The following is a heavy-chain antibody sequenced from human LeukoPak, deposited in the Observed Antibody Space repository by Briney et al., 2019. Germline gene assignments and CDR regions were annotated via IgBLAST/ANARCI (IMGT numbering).Heavy chain of an antibody. D-gene: IGHD5-12*01. Sequence: GGSLRLSCSASGFTFNIYATHWVRQAPGTGLEYVSAINTDGRGTYYADSVKGRFTISRDNSKNALYLQMSSLRPEDTAIYYCVRYSNSCYDPWGQGTLVTVSS. CDR2: INTDGRGT. CDR3: VRYSNSCYDP. V-gene: IGHV3-64D*06. CDR1: GFTFNIYA. J-gene: IGHJ5*02.